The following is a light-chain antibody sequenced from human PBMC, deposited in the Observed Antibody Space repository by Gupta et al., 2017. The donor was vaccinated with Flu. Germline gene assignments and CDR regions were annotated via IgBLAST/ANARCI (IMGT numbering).Light chain of an antibody. CDR3: CAGAGGATYV. CDR1: RIDVGSNIR. CDR2: EGS. J-gene: IGLJ1*01. Sequence: MTIPCTGNRIDVGSNIRVSWHQNHPGKAPKLMIYEGSKRPAGVANSFSGSKAGNTASLTISGREEEDEADYYSCAGAGGATYVFGPGTKVTVL. V-gene: IGLV2-23*01.